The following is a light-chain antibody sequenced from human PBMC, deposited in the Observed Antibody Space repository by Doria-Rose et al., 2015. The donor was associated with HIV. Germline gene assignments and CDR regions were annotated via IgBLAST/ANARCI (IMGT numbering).Light chain of an antibody. J-gene: IGKJ3*01. CDR3: QQYYDTPS. V-gene: IGKV4-1*01. Sequence: DIRVTQSPESLGMSLGERATLNCKSNQSLLYTSKNYLAWYQQKPGQPPNLLIYWASTRQSGVPARFSGSGSGTDFTLTISSLEAEDVAVYYCQQYYDTPSFGPGTTVDI. CDR2: WAS. CDR1: QSLLYTSKNY.